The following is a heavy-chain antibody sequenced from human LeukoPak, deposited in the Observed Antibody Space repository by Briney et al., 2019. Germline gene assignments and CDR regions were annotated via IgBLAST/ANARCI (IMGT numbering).Heavy chain of an antibody. Sequence: MPSETLSLTCTVSGGSISSYYWSWIRQPAGKGLEWIGRIYTSGSTNYNPSLKSRVTMSVDTSKNQFSLKLSSVTAADTAVYYCARANHYYDSSGYYQNWFDPWGQGTLVTVSS. D-gene: IGHD3-22*01. CDR3: ARANHYYDSSGYYQNWFDP. CDR1: GGSISSYY. CDR2: IYTSGST. J-gene: IGHJ5*02. V-gene: IGHV4-4*07.